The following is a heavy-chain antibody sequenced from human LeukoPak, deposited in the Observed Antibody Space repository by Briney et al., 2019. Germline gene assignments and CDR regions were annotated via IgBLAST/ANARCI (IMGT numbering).Heavy chain of an antibody. D-gene: IGHD3-22*01. J-gene: IGHJ4*02. CDR2: IIPILGIA. CDR1: GGTFSSYA. CDR3: ARVPHYYYDSSGYGGYYFDY. Sequence: SVKVSCKASGGTFSSYAISWVRQAPGQGLEWMGRIIPILGIANYAQKFQGRVTITADKSTSTAYMELSSLRSDDTAVYYCARVPHYYYDSSGYGGYYFDYWGQGTLVTVSS. V-gene: IGHV1-69*04.